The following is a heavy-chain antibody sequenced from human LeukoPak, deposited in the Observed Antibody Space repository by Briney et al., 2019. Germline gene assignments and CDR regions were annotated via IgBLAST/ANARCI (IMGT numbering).Heavy chain of an antibody. D-gene: IGHD4-11*01. Sequence: SETLSLTCTVSGASISSYHWSWIRQPPGKGLEWIGYMYYSGGTNYNPSLKSRVTISVDTSKNQFSLKLSSVTAADTAVYYCAHSLQEGMFDYWGQGTLVTVSS. CDR3: AHSLQEGMFDY. V-gene: IGHV4-59*08. CDR1: GASISSYH. CDR2: MYYSGGT. J-gene: IGHJ4*02.